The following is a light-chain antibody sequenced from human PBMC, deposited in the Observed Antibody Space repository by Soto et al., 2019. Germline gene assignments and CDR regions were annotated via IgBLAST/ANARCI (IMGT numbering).Light chain of an antibody. Sequence: EIFMTPTPGPLSVSPEEGATLSFRASQSVDRNLAWYQQKPGKAPRLLIYGASTRPSGIPDRFSGSGSGTEFTLTINSLQSEDFAVYYCQQYNNWSRTFGQGTKVAIK. V-gene: IGKV3D-15*01. J-gene: IGKJ1*01. CDR3: QQYNNWSRT. CDR1: QSVDRN. CDR2: GAS.